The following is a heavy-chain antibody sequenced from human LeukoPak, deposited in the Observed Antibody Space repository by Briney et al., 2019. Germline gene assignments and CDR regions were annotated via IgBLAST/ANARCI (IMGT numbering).Heavy chain of an antibody. CDR2: MNPNSGNT. Sequence: ASVKVSCKASGYTFTSYDINWVRQATGRGLEWMGWMNPNSGNTGYAQKFQGRVTITRSTSISTAYMELSSLRSEDTAVYYCARGGYSGYDNDYWGQGTLVTVSS. CDR1: GYTFTSYD. D-gene: IGHD5-12*01. J-gene: IGHJ4*02. CDR3: ARGGYSGYDNDY. V-gene: IGHV1-8*03.